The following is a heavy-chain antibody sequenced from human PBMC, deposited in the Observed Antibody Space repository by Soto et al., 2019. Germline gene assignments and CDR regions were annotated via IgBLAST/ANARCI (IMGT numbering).Heavy chain of an antibody. CDR1: GGSFSGYY. V-gene: IGHV4-34*01. CDR3: AREGGYDYVWGSYRPLPLDY. D-gene: IGHD3-16*02. J-gene: IGHJ4*02. CDR2: INHSGST. Sequence: SETLSLTCAVYGGSFSGYYWSWIRQPPGKGLEWIGEINHSGSTNYNPSLKSRVTISVDTSKNQFSLKLSSVTAAATAVYYCAREGGYDYVWGSYRPLPLDYWGQGTLVTVSS.